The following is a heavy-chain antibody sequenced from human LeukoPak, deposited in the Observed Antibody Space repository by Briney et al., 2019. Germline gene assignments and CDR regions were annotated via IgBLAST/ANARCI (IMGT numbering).Heavy chain of an antibody. CDR1: GFTFRSYA. CDR3: AKDAEYYDSSGYWGLNYFDY. V-gene: IGHV3-23*01. Sequence: PGGSLRLSCAASGFTFRSYAMSWVRQAPGKGLEWVSAISGSGGSTYYADSVKGRFTISRDNSKNTLYLQMNSLRAEDTAVYYCAKDAEYYDSSGYWGLNYFDYWGQGTLVTVSS. J-gene: IGHJ4*02. D-gene: IGHD3-22*01. CDR2: ISGSGGST.